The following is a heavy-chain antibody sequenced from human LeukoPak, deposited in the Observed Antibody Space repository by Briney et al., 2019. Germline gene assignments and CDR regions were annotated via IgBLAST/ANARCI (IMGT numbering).Heavy chain of an antibody. V-gene: IGHV3-11*01. CDR2: ISSSGSTI. CDR3: ARDGDSSSLVYYFDY. Sequence: GGSLRLSCAASGFTFSDYYMSWIRQAPGKGLEWVSYISSSGSTIYYADSVKGRFTISRDNAKNSLYLQMNSLRAEDTAVYYCARDGDSSSLVYYFDYWGQGTLVTVSS. D-gene: IGHD6-13*01. CDR1: GFTFSDYY. J-gene: IGHJ4*02.